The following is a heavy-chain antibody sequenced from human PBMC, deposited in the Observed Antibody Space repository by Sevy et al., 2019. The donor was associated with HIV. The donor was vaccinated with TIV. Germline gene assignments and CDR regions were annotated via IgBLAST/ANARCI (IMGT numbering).Heavy chain of an antibody. CDR2: IYTSGST. J-gene: IGHJ4*02. V-gene: IGHV4-61*02. CDR1: GDSISSGSYY. CDR3: ARGIRGSHPEFFDY. Sequence: SETLSLTCSVSGDSISSGSYYWTWIRQPTGKRLEWIGRIYTSGSTTYNPSLKSRVTMSVDTSKNRFSLRLSSVTDADTAVYYCARGIRGSHPEFFDYWGRGTLVTVSS. D-gene: IGHD5-12*01.